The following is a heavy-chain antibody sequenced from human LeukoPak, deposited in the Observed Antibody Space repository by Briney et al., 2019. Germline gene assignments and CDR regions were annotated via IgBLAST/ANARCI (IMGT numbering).Heavy chain of an antibody. CDR2: IYYSGST. CDR1: GGSISSSSYY. CDR3: ARHMTVTYDAFDL. V-gene: IGHV4-39*01. J-gene: IGHJ3*01. D-gene: IGHD3-22*01. Sequence: SETLSLTCTVSGGSISSSSYYWGWIRQPPGKGLEWIGSIYYSGSTYYDPSLKSRVTISVDTSKNQFSLKLSSVTAADTAVYYCARHMTVTYDAFDLWGQGTMVTVSS.